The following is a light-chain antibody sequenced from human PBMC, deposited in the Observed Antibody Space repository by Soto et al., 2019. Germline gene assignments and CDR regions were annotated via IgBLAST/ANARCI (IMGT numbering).Light chain of an antibody. J-gene: IGLJ3*02. CDR1: SSDVGGYNS. CDR2: EVS. V-gene: IGLV2-8*01. Sequence: QSVLTQPPSASGSPGQSVTISCTGTSSDVGGYNSVSWYQQHPGKAPKLMIYEVSKRPSGVPDRFSASKSDNTASLTVSGLQAEDEAEYYCSSYAGTRNLVFGGGTKLTVL. CDR3: SSYAGTRNLV.